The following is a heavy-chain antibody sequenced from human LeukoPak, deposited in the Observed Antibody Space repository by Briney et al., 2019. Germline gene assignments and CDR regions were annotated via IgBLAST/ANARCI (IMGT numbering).Heavy chain of an antibody. CDR1: GFTVSSNY. CDR2: IYSGGNT. Sequence: GGSLRLSCAGSGFTVSSNYMSWVRQAPGKGLEWVSVIYSGGNTYYADSVKGRFTISRDNSKNTLYLQMNSLRAEDTAVYYCAKPAVYGDKHDAFDIWGQGTMVTVSS. J-gene: IGHJ3*02. D-gene: IGHD4-17*01. CDR3: AKPAVYGDKHDAFDI. V-gene: IGHV3-53*01.